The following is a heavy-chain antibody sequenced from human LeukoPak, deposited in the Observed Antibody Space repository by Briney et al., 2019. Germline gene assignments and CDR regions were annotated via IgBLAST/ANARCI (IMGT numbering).Heavy chain of an antibody. CDR1: GGSFSGYY. CDR3: ARGWYSSSWYFY. D-gene: IGHD6-13*01. V-gene: IGHV4-34*01. J-gene: IGHJ4*02. Sequence: SETLSLTCAVYGGSFSGYYWSWIRQPPGKGLEWIGEINHSGSTNYNPSLKSRVTLSVDTSKNQFSLKLSSVTAADTAVYYCARGWYSSSWYFYWGQGTLVTVSS. CDR2: INHSGST.